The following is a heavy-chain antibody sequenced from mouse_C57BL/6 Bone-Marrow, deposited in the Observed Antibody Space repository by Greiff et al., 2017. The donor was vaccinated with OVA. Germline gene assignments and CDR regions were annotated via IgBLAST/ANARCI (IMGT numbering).Heavy chain of an antibody. D-gene: IGHD2-3*01. CDR3: ARGDGYSAMDY. CDR2: INPGSGGT. J-gene: IGHJ4*01. CDR1: GYAFTNYL. Sequence: QVQLQQSGAELVRPGTSVKVSCKASGYAFTNYLIEWVKQRPGQGLEWIGVINPGSGGTNYNEKFKGKATLTADKSSSTAYMQLSSLTSEDSAVYFCARGDGYSAMDYWGQGTSVTVSS. V-gene: IGHV1-54*01.